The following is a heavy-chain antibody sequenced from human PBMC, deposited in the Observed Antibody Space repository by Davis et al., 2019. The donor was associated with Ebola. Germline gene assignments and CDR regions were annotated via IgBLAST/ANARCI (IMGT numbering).Heavy chain of an antibody. CDR1: GYTFTSYA. CDR3: ARVVTRGLLSADY. D-gene: IGHD4-11*01. V-gene: IGHV1-3*01. CDR2: INAGNGNT. Sequence: AASVKVSCKASGYTFTSYAMHWVRQAPGQRLEWMGWINAGNGNTKYSQKFQGRVTITADESTSTAYMELSSLRSEDTAVYYCARVVTRGLLSADYWGQGTLVTVSS. J-gene: IGHJ4*02.